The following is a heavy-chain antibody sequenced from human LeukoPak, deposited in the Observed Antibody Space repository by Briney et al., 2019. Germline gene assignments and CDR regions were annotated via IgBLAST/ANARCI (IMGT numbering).Heavy chain of an antibody. Sequence: GGSLRLSCAASGFTVSSNYMSWVRQAPGKGLKWVSYISSSSSTIYYADSVKGRFTISRDNAKNSLYLQMNSLRAEDTAVYYCAREGLSDIVVVVAATMVDYWGQGTLVTVSS. CDR3: AREGLSDIVVVVAATMVDY. V-gene: IGHV3-48*04. CDR1: GFTVSSNY. J-gene: IGHJ4*02. D-gene: IGHD2-15*01. CDR2: ISSSSSTI.